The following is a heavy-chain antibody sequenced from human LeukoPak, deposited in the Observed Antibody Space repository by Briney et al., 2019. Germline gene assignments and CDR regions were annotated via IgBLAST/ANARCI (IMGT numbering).Heavy chain of an antibody. CDR3: ARELRAYSGDDWFDP. CDR1: GGTFISYA. V-gene: IGHV1-69*13. J-gene: IGHJ5*02. CDR2: IIPIFGTA. Sequence: SVKVSCKASGGTFISYAISWVRQAPGQGLEWMGGIIPIFGTANYAQKFQGRVTITADESTSTAYMELSSLRPEDTAVYYCARELRAYSGDDWFDPWGQGTLVTVSS. D-gene: IGHD5-12*01.